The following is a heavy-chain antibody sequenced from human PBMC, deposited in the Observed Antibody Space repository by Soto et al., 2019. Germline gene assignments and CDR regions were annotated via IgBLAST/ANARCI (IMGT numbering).Heavy chain of an antibody. V-gene: IGHV1-18*01. CDR2: ISPYNGNT. Sequence: HVQLVQSGAEVKKPGASLKVSCKASGYTFISYGVSWVRQAPGQGLEWLGWISPYNGNTDYAQKYQGRITMTTDTTTSTDYMDLRSLRTDDTAVYYSARDHTTWRTDAFDIWGQGTMVVVSS. D-gene: IGHD4-4*01. CDR3: ARDHTTWRTDAFDI. J-gene: IGHJ3*02. CDR1: GYTFISYG.